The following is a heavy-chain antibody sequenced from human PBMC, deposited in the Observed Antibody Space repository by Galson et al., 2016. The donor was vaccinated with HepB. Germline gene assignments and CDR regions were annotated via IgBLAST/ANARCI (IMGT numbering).Heavy chain of an antibody. CDR1: GFNFGDYA. J-gene: IGHJ5*02. D-gene: IGHD2-2*01. CDR2: IRSKVYGGTS. CDR3: TRAIPATRGWFDP. V-gene: IGHV3-49*03. Sequence: SLRLSCAASGFNFGDYAVFWFRQAPGKGLEWVGLIRSKVYGGTSQNAASVKGRFTISRDDSKSIAYLQMNSMRMEETDVYFCTRAIPATRGWFDPWGQGTLVTVSS.